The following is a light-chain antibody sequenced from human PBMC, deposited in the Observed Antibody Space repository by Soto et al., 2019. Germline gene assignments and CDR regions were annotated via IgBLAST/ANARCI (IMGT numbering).Light chain of an antibody. CDR1: TGPVTRGHW. J-gene: IGLJ3*02. CDR3: LLSYGDPWV. V-gene: IGLV7-46*01. Sequence: QTVVTQEPSVTVSPGGTVTLTCGSNTGPVTRGHWPYWFQQKPGQAPRTVNYDTSTKESWTPARFSGSLLGGKAALTLSGAQPEDEADYYCLLSYGDPWVFGGGTKLTVL. CDR2: DTS.